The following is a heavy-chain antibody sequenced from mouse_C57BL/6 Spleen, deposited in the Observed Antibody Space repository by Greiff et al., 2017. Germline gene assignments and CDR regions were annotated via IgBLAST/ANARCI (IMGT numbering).Heavy chain of an antibody. CDR2: INPNNGGT. CDR1: GYTFTDYY. V-gene: IGHV1-26*01. D-gene: IGHD1-1*01. CDR3: SRDYCGSSYVGVY. Sequence: EVQLQQSGPELVKPGASVKISCKASGYTFTDYYMNWVKQSHGKSLEWIGDINPNNGGTSYNQKFKGKATLTVDKSSSTAYMELRSLTSEDSAVYYCSRDYCGSSYVGVYWGQGTTLTVSS. J-gene: IGHJ2*01.